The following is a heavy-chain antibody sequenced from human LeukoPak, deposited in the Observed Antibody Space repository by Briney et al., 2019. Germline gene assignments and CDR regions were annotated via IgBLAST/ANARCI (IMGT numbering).Heavy chain of an antibody. CDR3: ARNNYVTHFYGLDV. J-gene: IGHJ6*02. D-gene: IGHD4-11*01. V-gene: IGHV4-59*01. Sequence: SETLSLTCTVSGGSISSFYWSWIRQPPGKGLEWIGYIYYSGITNYNPSLKSRVTISVDTSKNQFSLNLSSVTAADTAVYFCARNNYVTHFYGLDVWGQGTTVTVSS. CDR2: IYYSGIT. CDR1: GGSISSFY.